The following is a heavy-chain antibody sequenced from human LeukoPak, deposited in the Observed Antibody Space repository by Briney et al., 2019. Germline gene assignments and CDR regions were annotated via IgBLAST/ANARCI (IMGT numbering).Heavy chain of an antibody. J-gene: IGHJ6*03. D-gene: IGHD3-3*01. CDR1: GGSFSGYY. Sequence: SETLSLTCAVYGGSFSGYYWSWIRQPPGKGLEWIGEINHSGSTNYKPSLKSRVTISVDTSKNQFSLKLSSVTAADTAVYYCARREDDFWSGYPYYYYYMDVWGKGTTVTVSS. CDR2: INHSGST. CDR3: ARREDDFWSGYPYYYYYMDV. V-gene: IGHV4-34*01.